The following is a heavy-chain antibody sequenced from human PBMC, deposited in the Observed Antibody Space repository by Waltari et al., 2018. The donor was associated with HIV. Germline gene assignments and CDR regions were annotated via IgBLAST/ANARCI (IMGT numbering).Heavy chain of an antibody. J-gene: IGHJ5*02. CDR1: GVSISSRNW. D-gene: IGHD1-26*01. Sequence: QVQLQESGPGLVKPSGTLSLTCAVSGVSISSRNWWSWVRQSPGKGLEWIGEMSQSGDSNCNRSVESGVTISIDESENQLSLKVTSVTAAETAIYYCARGPTPGGSYRYLDHNWFDPWGQGTLVTVSS. CDR3: ARGPTPGGSYRYLDHNWFDP. CDR2: MSQSGDS. V-gene: IGHV4-4*02.